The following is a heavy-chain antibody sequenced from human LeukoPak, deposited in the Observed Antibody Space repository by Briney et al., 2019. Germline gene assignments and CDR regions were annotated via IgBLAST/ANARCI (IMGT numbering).Heavy chain of an antibody. Sequence: SETLSLTCTVSGGSISSSSYYWGWIRQPPGKGLEWIGSIYYSGSTYYNPSLKSRVTISVDTSKNQFSLKLSSVTAADTAVYYCARQGNGGRWLQFSDFDYWGQGTLVTVSS. J-gene: IGHJ4*02. CDR2: IYYSGST. CDR3: ARQGNGGRWLQFSDFDY. V-gene: IGHV4-39*01. D-gene: IGHD5-24*01. CDR1: GGSISSSSYY.